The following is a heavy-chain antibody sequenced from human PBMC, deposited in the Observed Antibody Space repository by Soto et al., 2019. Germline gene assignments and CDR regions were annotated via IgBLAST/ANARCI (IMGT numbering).Heavy chain of an antibody. CDR1: GFTFSSYG. Sequence: QVQLVESGGGVVQPGRSLRLSCAASGFTFSSYGMHWVRQAPGKGLEWVAVISYDGSNKYYADSVKGRFTISRDNSKNTLYLQMNSLRAEDTAVYYCAKDNCISTNCYRLYNWFDPWGQGALVTVSS. CDR2: ISYDGSNK. J-gene: IGHJ5*02. D-gene: IGHD2-2*01. V-gene: IGHV3-30*18. CDR3: AKDNCISTNCYRLYNWFDP.